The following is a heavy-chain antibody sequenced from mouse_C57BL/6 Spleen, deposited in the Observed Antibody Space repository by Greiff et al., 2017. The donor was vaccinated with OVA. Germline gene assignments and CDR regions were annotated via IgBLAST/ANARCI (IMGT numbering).Heavy chain of an antibody. CDR2: INPNNGGT. CDR3: ARSDYGNYGWYFDV. D-gene: IGHD2-1*01. J-gene: IGHJ1*03. CDR1: GYTFTDYY. Sequence: VQLQQSGPELVKPGASVKISCKASGYTFTDYYMNWVKQSHGKSLEWIGDINPNNGGTSYNQKFKGKATLTVDKSSSTAYMELRSLTSEDSAVYYCARSDYGNYGWYFDVWGTGTTVTVSS. V-gene: IGHV1-26*01.